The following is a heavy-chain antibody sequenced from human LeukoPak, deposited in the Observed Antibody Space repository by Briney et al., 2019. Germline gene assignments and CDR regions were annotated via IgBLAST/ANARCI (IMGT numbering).Heavy chain of an antibody. CDR2: TYYSGST. D-gene: IGHD2-15*01. Sequence: SETLSLTCTVSGGSISSYYWSWIRQPPGKGLEWIGYTYYSGSTNYNPSLKSRVTISVDTSKNQFSLKLSSVTAADTAVYYCARAGYCSGGSCYGDRRNFDYWGQGTLVTVSS. CDR1: GGSISSYY. CDR3: ARAGYCSGGSCYGDRRNFDY. J-gene: IGHJ4*02. V-gene: IGHV4-59*01.